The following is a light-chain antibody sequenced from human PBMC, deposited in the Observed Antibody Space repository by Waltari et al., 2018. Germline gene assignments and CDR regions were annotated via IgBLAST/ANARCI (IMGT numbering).Light chain of an antibody. CDR2: DVS. Sequence: QSALTQPASVSGSPAQSITISCTGTSSDVSVYNFVSWYQQHPGKAPNLLINDVSKRPSGVSNRFSGSKSGNTASLTISGLQAEDEADYYCSSYTSTNTYVFGTGTEVTVL. CDR1: SSDVSVYNF. CDR3: SSYTSTNTYV. J-gene: IGLJ1*01. V-gene: IGLV2-14*03.